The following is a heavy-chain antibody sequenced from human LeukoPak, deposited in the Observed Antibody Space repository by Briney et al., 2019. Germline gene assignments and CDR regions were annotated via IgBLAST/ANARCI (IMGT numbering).Heavy chain of an antibody. D-gene: IGHD1-26*01. V-gene: IGHV1-69*08. Sequence: GASVKVSCRSPGGTFNTHIFNWVRQAPGQGLEWMGRITPIIGTTKYAQRFQARVTITADRSTSTAYLELSGLTYDDTAVYYCTRVTLRGSKYNWFDPWGQGTHVSVSS. CDR3: TRVTLRGSKYNWFDP. J-gene: IGHJ5*02. CDR1: GGTFNTHI. CDR2: ITPIIGTT.